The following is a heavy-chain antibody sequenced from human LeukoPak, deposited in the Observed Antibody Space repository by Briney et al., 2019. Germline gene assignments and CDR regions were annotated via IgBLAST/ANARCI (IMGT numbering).Heavy chain of an antibody. J-gene: IGHJ4*02. D-gene: IGHD5-12*01. Sequence: SQTLSLTCAVSGGSISSGGYSWSWIRQPPGKGLEWIGYIYHSGSTYYNPSLKSRVTISVDRSMNQFSLKLSSVTAADTAVYYCARVKRSGYEYYFDYWGQGTLVTVSS. CDR1: GGSISSGGYS. CDR3: ARVKRSGYEYYFDY. V-gene: IGHV4-30-2*01. CDR2: IYHSGST.